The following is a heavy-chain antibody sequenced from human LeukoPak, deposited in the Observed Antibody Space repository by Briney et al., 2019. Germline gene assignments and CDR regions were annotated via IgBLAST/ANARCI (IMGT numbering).Heavy chain of an antibody. CDR1: GGSISSYY. CDR2: IYYSGST. Sequence: SETPSLTCTVSGGSISSYYWSWIRQPPGKGLEWIGYIYYSGSTNYNPSLKSRVTISVDTSKNQFSLKLSSVTAADTAVYYCARDAASIAVAGYDAFDIWGQGTMVTVSS. J-gene: IGHJ3*02. CDR3: ARDAASIAVAGYDAFDI. V-gene: IGHV4-59*01. D-gene: IGHD6-19*01.